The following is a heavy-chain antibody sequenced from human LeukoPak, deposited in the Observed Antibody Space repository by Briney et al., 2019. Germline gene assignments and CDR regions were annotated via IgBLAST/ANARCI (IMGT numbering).Heavy chain of an antibody. V-gene: IGHV1-69*06. J-gene: IGHJ5*02. CDR1: GGTFSSYA. D-gene: IGHD6-6*01. CDR3: ATREFWSIAARPSNWFDP. Sequence: ASVKVSCKASGGTFSSYAISWVRQVPGQGLEWMGGIIPIFGTANYAQKFQGRVTMTEDTSTDTAYMELSSLRSEDTAVYYCATREFWSIAARPSNWFDPWGQGTLVTVSS. CDR2: IIPIFGTA.